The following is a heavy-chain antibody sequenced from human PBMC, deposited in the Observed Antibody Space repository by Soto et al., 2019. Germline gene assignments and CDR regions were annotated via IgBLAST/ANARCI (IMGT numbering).Heavy chain of an antibody. V-gene: IGHV2-5*01. D-gene: IGHD6-13*01. CDR3: AQRQLVSAFDV. Sequence: QITLKESGPTLVKPTQTLTLTCTFSGFSLSTSGVSVGWIRQPPGKALVWLALIYWNDDKHYRPSLKSKLTITKDTSKNQVVLTMTKMDPVDTATYYCAQRQLVSAFDVWGQGTMVTVSS. CDR1: GFSLSTSGVS. J-gene: IGHJ3*01. CDR2: IYWNDDK.